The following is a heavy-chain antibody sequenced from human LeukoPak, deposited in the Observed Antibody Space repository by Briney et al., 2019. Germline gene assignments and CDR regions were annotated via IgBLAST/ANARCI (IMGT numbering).Heavy chain of an antibody. Sequence: SETLSLTCTVSGGSIHDASWNWIRQPPGQGLEWIGYIYHSGGTNYNPSLKSRVTISLDTSKNQFSLKLSSVTAADTAVYYCARVGTYYRSLDSWGQGTLVTVSS. CDR3: ARVGTYYRSLDS. V-gene: IGHV4-59*01. J-gene: IGHJ4*02. D-gene: IGHD3-10*01. CDR2: IYHSGGT. CDR1: GGSIHDAS.